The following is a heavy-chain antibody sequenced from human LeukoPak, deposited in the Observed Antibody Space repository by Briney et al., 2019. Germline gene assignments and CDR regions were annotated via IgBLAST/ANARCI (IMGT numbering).Heavy chain of an antibody. J-gene: IGHJ4*02. CDR3: AHRRELYSSSGYYSEFDY. CDR1: GFSLSTSGVG. Sequence: SGPTLVKPTQTLTLTCTFSGFSLSTSGVGVGWIRQPPGKALEWLAVIYWEDDRRYSPSLKSRLTLTKDTSKNQVDLTMTNMDPVDTATYNCAHRRELYSSSGYYSEFDYWGQGTLVTVSS. V-gene: IGHV2-5*02. D-gene: IGHD6-13*01. CDR2: IYWEDDR.